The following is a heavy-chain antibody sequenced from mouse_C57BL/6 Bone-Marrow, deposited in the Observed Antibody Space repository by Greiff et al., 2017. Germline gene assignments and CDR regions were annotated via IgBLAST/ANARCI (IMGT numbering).Heavy chain of an antibody. V-gene: IGHV1-72*01. CDR2: IGPNSGGT. CDR3: AHGKYFYWYFAV. Sequence: QVQLKQPGAELVKPGASVKLSCKASGYTFTSYWMHWVKQRPGRGLEWIGRIGPNSGGTKYNEKFKSKATLTVDKHSSTAYMQLSSRTSEDSAVYYCAHGKYFYWYFAVWGTGTTVTVSS. J-gene: IGHJ1*03. D-gene: IGHD5-1-1*01. CDR1: GYTFTSYW.